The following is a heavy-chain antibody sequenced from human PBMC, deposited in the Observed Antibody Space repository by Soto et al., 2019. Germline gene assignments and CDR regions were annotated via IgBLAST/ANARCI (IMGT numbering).Heavy chain of an antibody. J-gene: IGHJ6*03. V-gene: IGHV4-59*01. CDR2: IYYSGST. CDR3: ARAYGDYVPGNYYYMDV. CDR1: GGSISSYY. Sequence: SETLSLTCTVSGGSISSYYWSWIRQPPGKGLEWIGYIYYSGSTNYNPSLKSRVTISVDTSKNQFSLKLSSVTAADTAVYYCARAYGDYVPGNYYYMDVWGKGTTVTVSS. D-gene: IGHD4-17*01.